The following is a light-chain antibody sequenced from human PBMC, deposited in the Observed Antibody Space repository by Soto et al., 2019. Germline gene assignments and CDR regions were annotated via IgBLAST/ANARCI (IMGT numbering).Light chain of an antibody. CDR1: QGITSY. Sequence: DIPLTQSPSFLSASVGDRVTITCRASQGITSYLAWYQQKPGKAPKFLIYAASTLQSGVPLRFSGSGSGTEFTLTINSLQPEDFATYYCQQLSSYPATFGQGTRVEIK. CDR3: QQLSSYPAT. V-gene: IGKV1-9*01. CDR2: AAS. J-gene: IGKJ5*01.